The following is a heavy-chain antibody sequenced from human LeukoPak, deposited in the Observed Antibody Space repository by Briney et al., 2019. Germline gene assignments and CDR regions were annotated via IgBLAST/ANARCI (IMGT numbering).Heavy chain of an antibody. D-gene: IGHD4-11*01. J-gene: IGHJ4*02. CDR1: GFTFRTHG. Sequence: GGSLRLSCAASGFTFRTHGMHWVRQAPGKGLEWVAVIWSDGSYKYYADSVKGRFTISRDFSKNTLYLQMNSLRAEDTAVYYCAREYINYVQDYWGQGTPVTVSS. V-gene: IGHV3-33*01. CDR3: AREYINYVQDY. CDR2: IWSDGSYK.